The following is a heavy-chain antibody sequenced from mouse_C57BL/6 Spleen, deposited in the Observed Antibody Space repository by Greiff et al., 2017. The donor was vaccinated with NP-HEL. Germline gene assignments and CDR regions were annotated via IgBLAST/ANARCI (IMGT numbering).Heavy chain of an antibody. Sequence: QVQLKESGPGLVAPSQSLSITCTVSGFSLTSYGVHWVRQPPGKGLEWLVVIWSDGSTTYNSALKSRLSIRKDNSKSQVFLKMNSLQTDDTAMYYCARHGEDYYGSNWYFDVWGTGTTVTVSS. D-gene: IGHD1-1*01. V-gene: IGHV2-6-1*01. CDR3: ARHGEDYYGSNWYFDV. CDR2: IWSDGST. J-gene: IGHJ1*03. CDR1: GFSLTSYG.